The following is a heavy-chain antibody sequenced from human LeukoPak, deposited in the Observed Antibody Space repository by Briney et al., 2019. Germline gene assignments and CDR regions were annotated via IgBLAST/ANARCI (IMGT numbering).Heavy chain of an antibody. D-gene: IGHD1-26*01. CDR1: GDSVSSNSAA. J-gene: IGHJ4*02. CDR3: AREELGFDY. V-gene: IGHV6-1*01. CDR2: TYYRSKWYN. Sequence: SQTLSLTCAISGDSVSSNSAAWSWIRQSPSRGLEWLGRTYYRSKWYNDYALPLKSRITINPDTSKNQFSLQLNSVAPEDTAVYYCAREELGFDYWGQGSLVTVSS.